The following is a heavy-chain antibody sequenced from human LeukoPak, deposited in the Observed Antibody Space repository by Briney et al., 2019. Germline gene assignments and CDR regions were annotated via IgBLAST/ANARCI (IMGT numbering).Heavy chain of an antibody. CDR1: GFTFSSNW. V-gene: IGHV3-74*01. CDR3: ASDYGSGRLNWFVP. J-gene: IGHJ5*02. CDR2: IDWGESSK. D-gene: IGHD3-10*01. Sequence: GGSLRLSCAASGFTFSSNWLCGGRQAPRKGLLWVSRIDWGESSKGYAASVKGRFTISRDNAKNTLYLQMNSLRAEGTAVYYCASDYGSGRLNWFVPWGEGTLVTVSS.